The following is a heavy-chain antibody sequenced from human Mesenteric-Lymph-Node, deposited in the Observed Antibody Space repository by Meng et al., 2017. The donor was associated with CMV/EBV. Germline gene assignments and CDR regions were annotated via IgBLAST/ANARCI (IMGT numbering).Heavy chain of an antibody. CDR3: AKSAEQFVFYSPGAH. J-gene: IGHJ4*02. Sequence: GGSLRLSCAASGFTFDDYSMHWVRRAPGKGLECVSLISWDGGNIYYADSVKGRFTISRDNSKNSLYLQMDSLRTEDTAFYYCAKSAEQFVFYSPGAHWGQGTLVTVSS. CDR1: GFTFDDYS. D-gene: IGHD6-6*01. CDR2: ISWDGGNI. V-gene: IGHV3-43*01.